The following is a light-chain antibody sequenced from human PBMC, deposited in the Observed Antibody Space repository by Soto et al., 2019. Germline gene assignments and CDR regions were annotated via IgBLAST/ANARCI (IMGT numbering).Light chain of an antibody. Sequence: IVLTQSPGTLSLSPGERATLSCRASQSVSSSYLAWYQQKPGQAPRLLIYGASSRATGIPDRFSGSGSGTDFTLTISRLEPEDFAVYYCQQYGSSLWPFGQGPKVEIK. J-gene: IGKJ1*01. CDR3: QQYGSSLWP. CDR1: QSVSSSY. CDR2: GAS. V-gene: IGKV3-20*01.